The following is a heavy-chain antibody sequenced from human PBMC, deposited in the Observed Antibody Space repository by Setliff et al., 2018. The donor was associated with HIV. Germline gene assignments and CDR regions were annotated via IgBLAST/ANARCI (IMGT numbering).Heavy chain of an antibody. CDR3: ARDWVDTAMADDY. D-gene: IGHD5-18*01. J-gene: IGHJ4*02. V-gene: IGHV3-21*01. CDR2: INSGSNYI. Sequence: GGSLRLSCSGSGFSFGSFSLHWVRQAPGKGLEWISSINSGSNYIYYTDSVKGRFIISRDNAKKSLFLQMSSLRAEDTAVYYCARDWVDTAMADDYWGQGTLVTVSS. CDR1: GFSFGSFS.